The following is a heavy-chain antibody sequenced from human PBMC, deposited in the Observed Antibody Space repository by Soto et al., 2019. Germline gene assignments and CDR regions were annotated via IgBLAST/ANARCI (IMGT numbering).Heavy chain of an antibody. D-gene: IGHD6-6*01. CDR3: AKVSSSSFLAAFDI. CDR2: ISYDGSNK. J-gene: IGHJ3*02. V-gene: IGHV3-30*18. CDR1: GFTFSSYG. Sequence: QVQLVESGGGVVQPGRSLRLSCAASGFTFSSYGIHWVRQAPGKGLEWVAIISYDGSNKYYADSVKGRFTISRDNSKNTLYLQMNSLRSEDTAVYYCAKVSSSSFLAAFDIWGQGTMVTVSS.